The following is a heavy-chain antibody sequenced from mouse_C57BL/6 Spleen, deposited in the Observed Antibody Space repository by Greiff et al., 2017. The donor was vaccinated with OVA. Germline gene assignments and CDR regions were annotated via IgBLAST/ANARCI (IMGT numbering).Heavy chain of an antibody. CDR3: AGSGLTGKGYARDY. CDR1: GYTFTSYW. J-gene: IGHJ4*01. V-gene: IGHV1-50*01. Sequence: VQLQQPGAELVKPGASVKLSCKASGYTFTSYWMQWVKQRPGQGLEWIGKIDPSDSYTNYNQKFKGKATLTVDKSSSTAYMQLSSLTSEDSAVYYCAGSGLTGKGYARDYWGQGTSVTVSS. CDR2: IDPSDSYT. D-gene: IGHD4-1*01.